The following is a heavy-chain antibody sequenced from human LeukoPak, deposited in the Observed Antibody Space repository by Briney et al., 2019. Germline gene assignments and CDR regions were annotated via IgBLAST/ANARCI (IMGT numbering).Heavy chain of an antibody. J-gene: IGHJ6*03. CDR1: GGSISSYY. D-gene: IGHD4-23*01. V-gene: IGHV4-59*01. Sequence: PSETLSLTCTVSGGSISSYYWSWIRQPPGKGLEWIGYIYYSGSTNYNPSLKSRVTISVDTSKNQFSLKLSSVTAADTAVYYCARVVYGGNSLLYYYYYMDVWGKGTTVTVSS. CDR3: ARVVYGGNSLLYYYYYMDV. CDR2: IYYSGST.